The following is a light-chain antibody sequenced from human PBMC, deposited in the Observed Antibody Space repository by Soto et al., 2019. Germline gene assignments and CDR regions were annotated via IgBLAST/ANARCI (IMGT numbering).Light chain of an antibody. CDR3: QQRRNWPS. Sequence: EIVLTQSPGTLSLSPGERATLSCRASQSFSSSYLAWYQQKPGQAPRLLIYGASSRATGIPDRFSGGGSGTDFALTISRLEPEDFAVYYCQQRRNWPSFGPGTKVDIK. CDR1: QSFSSSY. V-gene: IGKV3D-20*02. CDR2: GAS. J-gene: IGKJ3*01.